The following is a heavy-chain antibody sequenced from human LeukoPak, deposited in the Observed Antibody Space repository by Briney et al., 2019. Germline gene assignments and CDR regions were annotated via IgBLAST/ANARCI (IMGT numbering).Heavy chain of an antibody. CDR3: ASCLLWELPEGYYYYYYMDV. D-gene: IGHD1-26*01. Sequence: ASVKVSCKASGGTFSRYAISWVRQAPRQGLEWMGGIIPLFGTANYAQKFQGRVTITADESTSTAYMELSSLRSEDTAVYYFASCLLWELPEGYYYYYYMDVWGKGTTVTVSS. CDR1: GGTFSRYA. CDR2: IIPLFGTA. J-gene: IGHJ6*03. V-gene: IGHV1-69*01.